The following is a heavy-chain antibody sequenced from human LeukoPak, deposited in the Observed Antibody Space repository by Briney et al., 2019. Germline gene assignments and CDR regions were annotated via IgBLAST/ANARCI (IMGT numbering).Heavy chain of an antibody. CDR1: GNYW. V-gene: IGHV3-74*01. CDR3: ARDRGWIQHDI. Sequence: PGGSLRLSCAASGNYWMHWVRQVPGKGLVWVSHINSDGSWTSYADSVKGRFTISRDNAKNSLFLQMNSLRAEDTAVYYCARDRGWIQHDIWGQGTMVTVSS. CDR2: INSDGSWT. D-gene: IGHD5-18*01. J-gene: IGHJ3*02.